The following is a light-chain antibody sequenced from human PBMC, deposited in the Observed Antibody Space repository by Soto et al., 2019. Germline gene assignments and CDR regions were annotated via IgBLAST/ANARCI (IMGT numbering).Light chain of an antibody. CDR1: SGHSSYI. CDR2: VGGSGSY. J-gene: IGLJ3*02. V-gene: IGLV4-60*02. CDR3: ETWDSNTRV. Sequence: QLVLTQSSSASASLGSSVKLTCTLRSGHSSYIIAWHQQQAGKAPRYLMKVGGSGSYNKGSGVPDRFSGSSSGADRYLTICNLQFEDEADYYCETWDSNTRVFGGGTKLTVL.